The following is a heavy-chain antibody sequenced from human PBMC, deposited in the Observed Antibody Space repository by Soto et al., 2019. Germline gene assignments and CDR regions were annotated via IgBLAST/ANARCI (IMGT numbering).Heavy chain of an antibody. D-gene: IGHD4-17*01. CDR1: GFSFTTSGVT. Sequence: QITLKEAGPTLVKPTQTLTLTCTFSGFSFTTSGVTVGWIRQPPGKALEWLALIFWNDDKRYSPSLKSRLTITKDTSKNQVVLTMTNMDPVDTATYSWARGYTYDFDYWGQGTLVPVSS. CDR3: ARGYTYDFDY. V-gene: IGHV2-5*01. J-gene: IGHJ4*02. CDR2: IFWNDDK.